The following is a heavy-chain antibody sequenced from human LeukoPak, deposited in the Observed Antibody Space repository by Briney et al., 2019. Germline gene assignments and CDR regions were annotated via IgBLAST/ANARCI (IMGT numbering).Heavy chain of an antibody. D-gene: IGHD2-2*02. V-gene: IGHV3-21*01. J-gene: IGHJ4*02. CDR2: ISSSSSYI. CDR3: ARDRKRYCSSTSCYIDY. CDR1: GFTFSSYS. Sequence: GGSLRLSCAASGFTFSSYSMIWVRQAPGKGLEWVSSISSSSSYIYYADSVKGRFTISRDNAKNSLYLQMNSLRAEDTAVYYCARDRKRYCSSTSCYIDYWGQGTLVTVSS.